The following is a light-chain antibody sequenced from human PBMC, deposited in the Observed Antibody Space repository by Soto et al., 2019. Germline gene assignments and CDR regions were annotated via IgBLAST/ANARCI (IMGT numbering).Light chain of an antibody. CDR2: SSS. Sequence: ELVLTQSPGTLSLSPGDRATLSCRASQSVSSTYLAWYQQRPGQAPRLLIYSSSSRASGIPDRFSGSGSGTDFTLTISRLEPEGFAVYYCQQYGGSPRTFGQGTKVE. CDR1: QSVSSTY. V-gene: IGKV3-20*01. CDR3: QQYGGSPRT. J-gene: IGKJ1*01.